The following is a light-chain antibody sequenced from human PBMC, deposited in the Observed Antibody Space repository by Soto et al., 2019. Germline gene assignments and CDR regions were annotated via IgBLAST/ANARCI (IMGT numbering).Light chain of an antibody. CDR3: QQSYNTPCT. CDR2: GAS. CDR1: QTITNY. Sequence: DIQMTQSPSSLSASVGDRVTITCRASQTITNYLNWYQQKPGNAPKLLIYGASSLQRGVPSRFSGTGSGTDFTLTISSLQPEDFAIYYCQQSYNTPCTFGQGTKLDI. J-gene: IGKJ2*02. V-gene: IGKV1-39*01.